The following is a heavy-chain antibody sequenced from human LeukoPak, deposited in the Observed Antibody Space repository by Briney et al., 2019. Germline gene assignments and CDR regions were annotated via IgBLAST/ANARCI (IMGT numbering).Heavy chain of an antibody. D-gene: IGHD5-18*01. V-gene: IGHV4-61*08. CDR2: IYYTGAT. CDR3: ARAGYSYGTGYYFDY. Sequence: SQTLSLTCTVSGGSISSGGYYWSWIRLPPGKGLEWIGYIYYTGATYYNPSLKSRVTISLDTSKNQFSLKLSSVTAADAAVYYCARAGYSYGTGYYFDYRGQGALVTVSS. CDR1: GGSISSGGYY. J-gene: IGHJ4*02.